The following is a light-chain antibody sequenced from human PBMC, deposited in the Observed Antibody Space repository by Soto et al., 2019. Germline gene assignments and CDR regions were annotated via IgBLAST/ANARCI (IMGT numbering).Light chain of an antibody. CDR1: SSDVGGYNY. V-gene: IGLV2-14*01. CDR3: SSSPSSSWV. J-gene: IGLJ3*02. Sequence: QSALTQPAYVSGSPGQSITISCPGTSSDVGGYNYVSWYQQHPGKAPKLMIYEVSNRTSGVSNRFSGSKSGNTASLTISGLQAEDEADYSCSSSPSSSWVFGGGTKVTVL. CDR2: EVS.